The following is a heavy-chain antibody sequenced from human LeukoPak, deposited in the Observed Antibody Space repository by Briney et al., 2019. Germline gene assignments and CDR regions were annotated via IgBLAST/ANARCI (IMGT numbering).Heavy chain of an antibody. V-gene: IGHV4-59*08. J-gene: IGHJ3*02. Sequence: PSETLSLTCTVSGGSISSYYWSWIRQPPGKGLEWIGYIYYRGSTNYNPSLKSRVTISVDTSKNQFSLKLSSVTAADTAVYYCARHSVASATNDAFDIWGQGTMVTVSS. D-gene: IGHD5/OR15-5a*01. CDR1: GGSISSYY. CDR2: IYYRGST. CDR3: ARHSVASATNDAFDI.